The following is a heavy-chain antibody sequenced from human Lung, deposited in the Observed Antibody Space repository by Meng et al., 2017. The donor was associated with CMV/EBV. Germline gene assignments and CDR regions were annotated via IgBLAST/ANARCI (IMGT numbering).Heavy chain of an antibody. CDR1: GGSISSYY. CDR2: IYYSGST. J-gene: IGHJ6*02. V-gene: IGHV4-59*01. Sequence: GSXRLXCTVSGGSISSYYWSWIRQPPGKGLEWIGYIYYSGSTNYNPSLKSRVTISVDTSKNQFSLKLSSVTAADTAVYYCARGARRLNSPYHYYYSMDVXGQGXTVTVSS. CDR3: ARGARRLNSPYHYYYSMDV. D-gene: IGHD5-18*01.